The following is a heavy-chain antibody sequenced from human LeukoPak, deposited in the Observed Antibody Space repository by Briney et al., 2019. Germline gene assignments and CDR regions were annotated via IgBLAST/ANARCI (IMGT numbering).Heavy chain of an antibody. J-gene: IGHJ4*02. CDR2: INPNSGGT. V-gene: IGHV1-2*02. D-gene: IGHD3-10*01. Sequence: ASVKVSCKASGYTFTDYYMHWVRQAPGQGLEWMGWINPNSGGTKYAQKFQGRVTMTRDTSISTAYMELSGLRSDDTAMYYCARDQAIGVFDYWGQGTLVTVSA. CDR3: ARDQAIGVFDY. CDR1: GYTFTDYY.